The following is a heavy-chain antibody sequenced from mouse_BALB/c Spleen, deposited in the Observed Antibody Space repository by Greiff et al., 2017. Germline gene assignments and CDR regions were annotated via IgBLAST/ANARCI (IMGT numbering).Heavy chain of an antibody. CDR1: GFTFSSFG. CDR2: ISSGSSTI. V-gene: IGHV5-17*02. Sequence: EVKVVESGGGLVQPGGSRKLSCAASGFTFSSFGMHWVRQAPEKGLEWVAYISSGSSTIYYADTVKGRFTISRDNPKNTLFLQMTSLRSEDTAMYYCARKTGTKAMDYWGQGTSVTVSS. D-gene: IGHD4-1*01. CDR3: ARKTGTKAMDY. J-gene: IGHJ4*01.